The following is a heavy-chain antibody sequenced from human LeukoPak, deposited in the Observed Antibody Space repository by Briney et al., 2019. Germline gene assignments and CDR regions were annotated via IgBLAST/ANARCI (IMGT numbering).Heavy chain of an antibody. CDR3: ARSHSSGWYDPTYYGMDV. Sequence: GGSLRLSCAASGFTFSSYSMNWVRQAPGKGLEWVSPISSSSSYMYYADSVKGRFTISRDNAKNSLYLQMNSLRAEDTAVYYCARSHSSGWYDPTYYGMDVWGQGTTVTVSS. J-gene: IGHJ6*02. CDR1: GFTFSSYS. D-gene: IGHD6-19*01. V-gene: IGHV3-21*01. CDR2: ISSSSSYM.